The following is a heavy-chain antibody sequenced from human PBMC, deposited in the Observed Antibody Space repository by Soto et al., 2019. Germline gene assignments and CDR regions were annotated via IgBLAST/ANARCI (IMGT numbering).Heavy chain of an antibody. CDR3: AKDYSRAITGTTFDY. Sequence: EVQLLESGGGLVQPGGSLRLSCAASGFTFSSYAMSWVRQAPGKGLEWVSAISGSGGSTYYAASVKGRFTISRDNSKNTLYLQMNSLRAEDTAVYYCAKDYSRAITGTTFDYWGQGTLVTVSS. CDR1: GFTFSSYA. CDR2: ISGSGGST. D-gene: IGHD1-20*01. J-gene: IGHJ4*02. V-gene: IGHV3-23*01.